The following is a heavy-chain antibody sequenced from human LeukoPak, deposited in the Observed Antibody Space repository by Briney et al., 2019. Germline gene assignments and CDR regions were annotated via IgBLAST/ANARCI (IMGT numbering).Heavy chain of an antibody. CDR3: ARGAWATRLGS. CDR1: GESLNSYY. CDR2: IYESGTT. V-gene: IGHV4-34*01. Sequence: SETLSLTCAVCGESLNSYYWSWVRQPPGERLEWIGEIYESGTTEYNPSLKSRVTISMVPSKQQFSLSLSSVTAADTAVYYCARGAWATRLGSWGLGTPVIVSS. D-gene: IGHD2-15*01. J-gene: IGHJ4*02.